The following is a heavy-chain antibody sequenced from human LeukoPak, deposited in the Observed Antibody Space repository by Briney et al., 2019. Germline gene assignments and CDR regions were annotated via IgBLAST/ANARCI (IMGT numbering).Heavy chain of an antibody. J-gene: IGHJ4*02. D-gene: IGHD2-21*02. V-gene: IGHV3-23*01. Sequence: RGSLRVSCAASGFTFISYTMSWVRQAQGKGLEWVSTISNSGRNTFYTDSVKGRFTISRDNSKNTLYLQMNSLRAGDTAVYSCARARGYCAADCSRYAFDYWGQGTLVTVSS. CDR1: GFTFISYT. CDR2: ISNSGRNT. CDR3: ARARGYCAADCSRYAFDY.